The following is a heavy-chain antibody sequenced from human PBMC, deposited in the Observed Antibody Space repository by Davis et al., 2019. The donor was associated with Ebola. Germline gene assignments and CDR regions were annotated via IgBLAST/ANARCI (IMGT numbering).Heavy chain of an antibody. D-gene: IGHD4-17*01. CDR1: GFTFSSYA. CDR3: AAGTTVTTFDY. J-gene: IGHJ4*02. CDR2: IWYDGSNK. V-gene: IGHV3-33*08. Sequence: SCAASGFTFSSYAMHWVRQAPGKGLEWVAVIWYDGSNKYYADSVKGRFTISRDNSKNTLYLQMSSLRAEDTAVYYCAAGTTVTTFDYWGQGTLVTVSS.